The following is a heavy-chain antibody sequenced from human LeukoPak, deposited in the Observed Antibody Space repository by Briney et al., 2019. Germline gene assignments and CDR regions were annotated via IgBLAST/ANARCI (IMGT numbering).Heavy chain of an antibody. CDR1: GFTFSSYS. V-gene: IGHV3-21*01. Sequence: GGSLRLSCAASGFTFSSYSMNWVRQAPGKGLEWVSSISSSSSYIYYADSVKGRFTISRDNAKNPLYLQMNSLRAEDTAVYYCARDSGGPYYYDSSGYYNYWGQGTLVTVSS. D-gene: IGHD3-22*01. CDR2: ISSSSSYI. CDR3: ARDSGGPYYYDSSGYYNY. J-gene: IGHJ4*02.